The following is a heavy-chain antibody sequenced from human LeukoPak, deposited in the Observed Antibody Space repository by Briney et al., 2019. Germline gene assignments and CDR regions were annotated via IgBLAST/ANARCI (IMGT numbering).Heavy chain of an antibody. Sequence: ASVKVSCKVSGYTLTELSMHWVRQAPGKGLEWMGGFDPEDGETIYAQKFQGRVTMTEDTSTDTAYMELSSLRSEDTAVYYCATDLHYYDSSGLFAAFDIWGQGTMVTVSS. J-gene: IGHJ3*02. CDR2: FDPEDGET. V-gene: IGHV1-24*01. D-gene: IGHD3-22*01. CDR1: GYTLTELS. CDR3: ATDLHYYDSSGLFAAFDI.